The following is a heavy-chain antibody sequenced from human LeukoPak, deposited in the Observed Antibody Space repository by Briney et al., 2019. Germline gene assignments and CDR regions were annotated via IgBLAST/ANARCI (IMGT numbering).Heavy chain of an antibody. CDR1: GGSISSYY. V-gene: IGHV4-59*01. D-gene: IGHD6-13*01. CDR3: ARTRYSSSWYYFDY. J-gene: IGHJ4*02. CDR2: IYYSGST. Sequence: SETLSLTCTVSGGSISSYYWSWIRQPPGKGLEWIGYIYYSGSTNYNPSLKSRVNISVDTSKNQFSLKLSSVTAADTAVYYCARTRYSSSWYYFDYWGQGTLVTVSS.